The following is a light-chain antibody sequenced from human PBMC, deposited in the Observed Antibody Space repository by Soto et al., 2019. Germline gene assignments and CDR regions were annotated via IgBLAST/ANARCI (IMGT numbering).Light chain of an antibody. Sequence: DIQMTQSPSTLSASVGDRVTITCRASQSISSWLAWYQQKPGKAPKLLIYDASSLESGVPSRFSGSGSGTEFTLAISSLQPDDFATYYCQQYNSYSLTFGQGTNVEI. CDR2: DAS. J-gene: IGKJ1*01. CDR1: QSISSW. V-gene: IGKV1-5*01. CDR3: QQYNSYSLT.